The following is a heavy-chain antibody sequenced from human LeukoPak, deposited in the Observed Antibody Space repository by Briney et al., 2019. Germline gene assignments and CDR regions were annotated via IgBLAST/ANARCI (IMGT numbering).Heavy chain of an antibody. V-gene: IGHV3-30*04. CDR3: ARPDDSESFYRANHY. D-gene: IGHD3-10*01. Sequence: GGSLRLSCAASGFSFNSYPMHWVRQAPGKGLEWVAVTSNDKYYADSVKGRFTISRDNSNNTLSLQMNGLRVEDTAVYYCARPDDSESFYRANHYWGRGTLVTVS. J-gene: IGHJ4*02. CDR1: GFSFNSYP. CDR2: TSNDK.